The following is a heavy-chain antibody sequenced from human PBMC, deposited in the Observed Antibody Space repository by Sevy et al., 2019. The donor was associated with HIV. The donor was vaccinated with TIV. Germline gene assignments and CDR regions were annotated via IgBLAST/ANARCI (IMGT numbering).Heavy chain of an antibody. D-gene: IGHD3-16*01. CDR1: GFTFSTYD. V-gene: IGHV3-30*18. CDR3: AKNRPPGGSYFSRHGMDV. CDR2: ISYDGSYR. J-gene: IGHJ6*02. Sequence: GGSLRLSCAASGFTFSTYDMHWVRQAPGKGLEWVAIISYDGSYRYYADSVRGRFSMSRDNSKNTMYRQMSGLSIEDTAVYYCAKNRPPGGSYFSRHGMDVWGRGTTVTVSS.